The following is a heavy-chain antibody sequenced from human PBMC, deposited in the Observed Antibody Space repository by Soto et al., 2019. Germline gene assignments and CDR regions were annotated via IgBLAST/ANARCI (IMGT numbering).Heavy chain of an antibody. Sequence: SVKVSCKASGGTFSSYAISWVRQAPGQGLEWMGGIIPIFGTANYAQKFQGRVTITADESTSTAYMELSSLRSEDTAVYYCARSFVSSSPSHWFDPWGQGTLVTVSS. CDR3: ARSFVSSSPSHWFDP. D-gene: IGHD6-6*01. J-gene: IGHJ5*02. V-gene: IGHV1-69*13. CDR2: IIPIFGTA. CDR1: GGTFSSYA.